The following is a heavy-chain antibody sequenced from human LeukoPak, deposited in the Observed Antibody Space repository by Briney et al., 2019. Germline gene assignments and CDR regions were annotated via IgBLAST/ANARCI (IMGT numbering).Heavy chain of an antibody. CDR2: IYYSGST. CDR1: GGSISSYY. CDR3: AKEYGRIAAARAFDP. J-gene: IGHJ5*02. D-gene: IGHD6-13*01. V-gene: IGHV4-59*12. Sequence: SETLSLTCTVSGGSISSYYWSWIRQPPGKGLEWIGYIYYSGSTNYNPSLKSRVTISVDTSKNQFSLKLSSVTAADTAVYYCAKEYGRIAAARAFDPWGQGTLVTVSS.